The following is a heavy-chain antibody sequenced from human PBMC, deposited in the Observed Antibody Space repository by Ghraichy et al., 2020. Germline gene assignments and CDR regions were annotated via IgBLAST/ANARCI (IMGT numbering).Heavy chain of an antibody. Sequence: SETLSLTCTISGYSISSGYHWGWIRQPPGKGLEWIGSVHHSGSTFYNPSLKSRLTISVDTSQNQFSLKLTSVTAADTAVYYCARYCSGHYCLHYWGQGTLVTVSS. CDR2: VHHSGST. J-gene: IGHJ4*02. CDR3: ARYCSGHYCLHY. V-gene: IGHV4-38-2*02. CDR1: GYSISSGYH. D-gene: IGHD1-26*01.